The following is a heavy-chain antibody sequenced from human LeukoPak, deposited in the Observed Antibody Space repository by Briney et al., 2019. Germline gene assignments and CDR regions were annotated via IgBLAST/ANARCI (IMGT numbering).Heavy chain of an antibody. CDR3: ASAGYSYGGPHY. D-gene: IGHD5-18*01. Sequence: ASVKVSCXASGYTFTGYYMHWVRQAPGQGLAWMGRINPNSGGTNYAQKFQGRVTMTRDTSISTAYMELSRLRSDDTAVYYCASAGYSYGGPHYWGQGTLVTVSS. CDR2: INPNSGGT. V-gene: IGHV1-2*06. J-gene: IGHJ4*02. CDR1: GYTFTGYY.